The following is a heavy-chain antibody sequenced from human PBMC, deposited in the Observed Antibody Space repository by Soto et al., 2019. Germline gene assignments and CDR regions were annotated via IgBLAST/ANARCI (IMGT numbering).Heavy chain of an antibody. CDR2: IYYSGST. CDR3: ASSGSDY. D-gene: IGHD3-10*01. J-gene: IGHJ4*02. Sequence: SETLSLTCTVYGDPITSYYWSWIRQPPGKGLEWIGYIYYSGSTYYNPSLKSRLTISVDTSKNQFSLKLSSVTAADTAVYYCASSGSDYWGQGILVTVS. V-gene: IGHV4-59*01. CDR1: GDPITSYY.